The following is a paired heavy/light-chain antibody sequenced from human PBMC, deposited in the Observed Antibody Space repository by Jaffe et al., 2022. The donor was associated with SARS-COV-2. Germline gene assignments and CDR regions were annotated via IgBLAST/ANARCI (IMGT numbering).Light chain of an antibody. J-gene: IGKJ1*01. Sequence: ETGMTQSPATLSVSPGERATLSCRASQSVSTNLAWYQQKPGQAPRLLIYGASTRATGIPARFSGSGSGTEFTLTISSLQSEDFAIYYCQQYNNWPWTFGQGTKVEVK. CDR1: QSVSTN. CDR3: QQYNNWPWT. V-gene: IGKV3-15*01. CDR2: GAS.
Heavy chain of an antibody. CDR3: VGVRGGVFDY. CDR1: GDSVSSNSLT. D-gene: IGHD3-16*01. V-gene: IGHV6-1*01. Sequence: QVQLQQSGPRLVKPTQTLSLTCAISGDSVSSNSLTWNWIRQSPSRGLEWLGRTYYRSKWDNDYAVSVKSRITINPDTSENQFSLQLSSVTPEDTAVYYCVGVRGGVFDYWGPGTLVTVSS. CDR2: TYYRSKWDN. J-gene: IGHJ4*02.